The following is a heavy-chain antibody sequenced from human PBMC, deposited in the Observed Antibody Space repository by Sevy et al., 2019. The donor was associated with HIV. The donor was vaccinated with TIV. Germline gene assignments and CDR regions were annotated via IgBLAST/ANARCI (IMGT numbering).Heavy chain of an antibody. J-gene: IGHJ6*02. CDR2: INWNSGSI. V-gene: IGHV3-9*01. CDR3: AKDDKTTYYYYGMDV. Sequence: GGSLRLSCAASGFSIDDYAMHWVRQAPGKGLEWVSGINWNSGSIGHADSVKGRFTISRDKAKNSVYLQMNSLRAEDTALYYCAKDDKTTYYYYGMDVWGQGTTVTVSS. D-gene: IGHD4-17*01. CDR1: GFSIDDYA.